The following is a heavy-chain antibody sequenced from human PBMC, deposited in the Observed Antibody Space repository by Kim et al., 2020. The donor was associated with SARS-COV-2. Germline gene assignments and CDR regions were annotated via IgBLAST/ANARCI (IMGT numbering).Heavy chain of an antibody. CDR1: GGSFSGYY. J-gene: IGHJ6*02. CDR3: ARDKQWEASFGRYYYYYGMDV. V-gene: IGHV4-34*01. CDR2: INHSGST. D-gene: IGHD1-26*01. Sequence: SETLSLTCAVYGGSFSGYYWSWIRQPPGKGLEWIGEINHSGSTNYNPSLKSRVTISVDTSKNQFSLKLSSVTAADTAVYYCARDKQWEASFGRYYYYYGMDVWGQGTTVTVSS.